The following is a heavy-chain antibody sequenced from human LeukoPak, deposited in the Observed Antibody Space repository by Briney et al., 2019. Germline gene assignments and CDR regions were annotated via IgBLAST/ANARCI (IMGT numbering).Heavy chain of an antibody. CDR2: ISGSGGST. CDR1: GFIFRNHA. CDR3: AKEGGYCSSSSCSDYFDY. D-gene: IGHD2-2*01. Sequence: GGSLRLSCAASGFIFRNHAMSWVRQAPGKGLEWVSTISGSGGSTYYADSVKGRFTISRDNSKDTLYLQVNSLRAEDTAIYYCAKEGGYCSSSSCSDYFDYWGQGSLVTVSS. J-gene: IGHJ4*02. V-gene: IGHV3-23*01.